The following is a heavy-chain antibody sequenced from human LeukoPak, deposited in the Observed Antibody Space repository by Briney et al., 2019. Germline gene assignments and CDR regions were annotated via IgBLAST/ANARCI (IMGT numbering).Heavy chain of an antibody. CDR3: AREVGSLEWLLYDY. CDR2: ISTSGAYI. J-gene: IGHJ4*02. D-gene: IGHD3-3*01. CDR1: GFTFSSYT. Sequence: PGGSLRLSCAASGFTFSSYTMNWVRQAPGKGLEWVSSISTSGAYIYYADSVKGRFTISRDNAKNSLFLQMNSLRAEDTAVYYCAREVGSLEWLLYDYWGQGTLVTVSS. V-gene: IGHV3-21*01.